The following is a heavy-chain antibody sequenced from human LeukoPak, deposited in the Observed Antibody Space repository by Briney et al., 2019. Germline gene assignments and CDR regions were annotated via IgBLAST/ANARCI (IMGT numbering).Heavy chain of an antibody. V-gene: IGHV4-61*02. J-gene: IGHJ5*02. CDR1: GGSISSGSYY. CDR3: ARPTARLGWFDP. Sequence: PSETLSLTCTVSGGSISSGSYYWSWIRQPAGKGLEWIGRIYTSGSTNYNPSLKSRVTISVDTSKNQFSLKLRSVTAADTAVYYCARPTARLGWFDPWGQGTLVTVSS. D-gene: IGHD6-6*01. CDR2: IYTSGST.